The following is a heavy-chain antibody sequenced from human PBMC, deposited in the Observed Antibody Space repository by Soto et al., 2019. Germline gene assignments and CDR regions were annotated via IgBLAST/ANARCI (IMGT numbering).Heavy chain of an antibody. CDR1: GFTFSSYW. CDR2: IKTDGSIT. CDR3: ARAGSGWYHFDY. V-gene: IGHV3-74*01. J-gene: IGHJ4*02. Sequence: EAQLVESGGGLVQPGGSLRLSCAASGFTFSSYWMHWVRQAPGKGLVWVSRIKTDGSITSYADSVQGRFTISRDNAKNTLYLQMNSLRAEDTAVYYCARAGSGWYHFDYWGQGTLVTVSS. D-gene: IGHD6-19*01.